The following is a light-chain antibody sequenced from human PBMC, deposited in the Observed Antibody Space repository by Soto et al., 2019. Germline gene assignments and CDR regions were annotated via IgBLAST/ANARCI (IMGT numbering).Light chain of an antibody. Sequence: QSVLTQPPSVSAAPGQKITISCSGSSSNIGANYVSWYQHLPGTAPKLLIYENYKRPSGIPDRFSGSRSGTSATLGITGLQAGDEADYYCEAWDDSLRVVVFGGGTQLTVL. V-gene: IGLV1-51*02. CDR3: EAWDDSLRVVV. CDR2: ENY. J-gene: IGLJ3*02. CDR1: SSNIGANY.